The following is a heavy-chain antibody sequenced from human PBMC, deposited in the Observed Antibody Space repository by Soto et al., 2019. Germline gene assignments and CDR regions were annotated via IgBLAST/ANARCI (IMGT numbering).Heavy chain of an antibody. CDR1: GGSISSYY. D-gene: IGHD6-19*01. CDR3: ASIAVAGIDY. Sequence: QVQLQESGPGLVKPSETLSLTCTVSGGSISSYYWSWIRQPPGKGLEWIGYIYYSGSTNYNPSLKSRVTISVDTSKNQFSLKLSSVTAADTAVYYCASIAVAGIDYWGQGTLVTVSS. CDR2: IYYSGST. J-gene: IGHJ4*02. V-gene: IGHV4-59*08.